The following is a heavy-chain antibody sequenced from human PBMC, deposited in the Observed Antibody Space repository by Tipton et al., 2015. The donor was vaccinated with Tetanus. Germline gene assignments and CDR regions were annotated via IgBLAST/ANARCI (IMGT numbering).Heavy chain of an antibody. CDR2: MNSDGSYI. CDR3: AKDRYDSSGYYYLWDY. D-gene: IGHD3-22*01. J-gene: IGHJ4*02. CDR1: GFTFSAYW. V-gene: IGHV3-74*01. Sequence: SLRLSCAASGFTFSAYWMHWVRQAPGKGLVWVSRMNSDGSYIAYADSVKGRFIISRDNSKNTLYLQMNSLRAEDTAVYYCAKDRYDSSGYYYLWDYWGQGTLVTVSS.